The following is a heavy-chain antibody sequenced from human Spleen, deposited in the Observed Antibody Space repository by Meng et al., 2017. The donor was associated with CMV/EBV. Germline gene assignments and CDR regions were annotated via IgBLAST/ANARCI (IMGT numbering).Heavy chain of an antibody. J-gene: IGHJ3*02. V-gene: IGHV3-11*04. Sequence: GGSLRLSCAASGFTFSDYYMTWFRQAPGKGLEWVSYISTSGSAIYYADSVKGRFTISRDNAKNSLYLQMNSLRAEDTAVYYCARDLLDERTTVTPFDAFDIWGQGTMVTVSS. CDR2: ISTSGSAI. CDR1: GFTFSDYY. D-gene: IGHD4-17*01. CDR3: ARDLLDERTTVTPFDAFDI.